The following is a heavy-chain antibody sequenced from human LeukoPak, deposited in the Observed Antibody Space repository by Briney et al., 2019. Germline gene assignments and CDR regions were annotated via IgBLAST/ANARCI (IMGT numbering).Heavy chain of an antibody. D-gene: IGHD1-14*01. Sequence: GGSLRLSCAASGFTFSSYSMNWVRQAPGKGLEWVSSISSSSSYIYYADSVKGRFTISRDNAKNSLYLQMNSLKTEDTAVYYCTGPDLFNYWGQGTLVTVSS. CDR2: ISSSSSYI. CDR1: GFTFSSYS. J-gene: IGHJ4*02. V-gene: IGHV3-21*03. CDR3: TGPDLFNY.